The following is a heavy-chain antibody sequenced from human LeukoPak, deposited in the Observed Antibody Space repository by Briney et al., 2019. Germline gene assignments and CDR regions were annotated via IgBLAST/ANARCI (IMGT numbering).Heavy chain of an antibody. J-gene: IGHJ4*02. CDR2: IYYSGGT. D-gene: IGHD1-1*01. CDR1: GYSISSSNW. Sequence: PSETLSLTCDVSGYSISSSNWWGWIRQSPGKGLEWIGYIYYSGGTYYNPSLKSRVTMSVDTSKNQFSLELSSVTAVDTAVYYCTRKTTTETYYEEWGQGTLVTVSS. V-gene: IGHV4-28*01. CDR3: TRKTTTETYYEE.